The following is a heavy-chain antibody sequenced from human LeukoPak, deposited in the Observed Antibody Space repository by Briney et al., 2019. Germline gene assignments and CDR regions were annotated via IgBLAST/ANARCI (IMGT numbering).Heavy chain of an antibody. Sequence: PGGSLRLSCTASGFTFGDYAMSWIRQAPGKGLEWVSYISSSGSFIYYADSVKGRFTISRDNAKNSLYLHMNSLRAEDTALYYCAREPYYDSSGYSPDYWGQGTLVTVSS. D-gene: IGHD3-22*01. CDR2: ISSSGSFI. CDR1: GFTFGDYA. J-gene: IGHJ4*02. CDR3: AREPYYDSSGYSPDY. V-gene: IGHV3-11*04.